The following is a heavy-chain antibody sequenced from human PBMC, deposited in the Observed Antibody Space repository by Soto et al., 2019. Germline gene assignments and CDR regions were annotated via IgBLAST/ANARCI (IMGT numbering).Heavy chain of an antibody. D-gene: IGHD3-3*01. J-gene: IGHJ5*02. CDR2: IYYSVST. CDR1: GGSISSYY. CDR3: ARGKIIGP. Sequence: PSETLSLTCTVSGGSISSYYWSWIRQPPGKGLEWIGYIYYSVSTNYNPSLKSRVTISVDTSKNQFSLKLRSVTAADTAVYYCARGKIIGPWGQGTLVTVSS. V-gene: IGHV4-59*01.